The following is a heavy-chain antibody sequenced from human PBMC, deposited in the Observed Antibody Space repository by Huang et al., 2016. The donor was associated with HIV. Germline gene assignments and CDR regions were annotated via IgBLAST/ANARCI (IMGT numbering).Heavy chain of an antibody. Sequence: QVQLVQSGAEVKKPGASVKVSCKVSGYTLTELSIHWVRQAPGKGLEWMGGFAPEQGETNYAQNVQGRVTMTEDTSTETAYMELNSLRSEDTAVYYCATGFDTYYDIWGQGTMVIASS. D-gene: IGHD2-21*01. CDR3: ATGFDTYYDI. CDR2: FAPEQGET. CDR1: GYTLTELS. V-gene: IGHV1-24*01. J-gene: IGHJ3*02.